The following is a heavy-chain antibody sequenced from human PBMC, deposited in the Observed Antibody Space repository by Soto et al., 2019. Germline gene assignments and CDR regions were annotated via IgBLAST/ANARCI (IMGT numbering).Heavy chain of an antibody. CDR1: GFTFSSYG. CDR3: AAWPRSSWFDY. Sequence: PGGSLRLSCAASGFTFSSYGMHWVRQAPGKGLEWVAVISYDGSKKSYADSVKGRFTISRDNAGNSLYLQMNSLRAEDTAVYYCAAWPRSSWFDYWGQGTLVTVSS. V-gene: IGHV3-30*03. J-gene: IGHJ4*02. D-gene: IGHD2-2*01. CDR2: ISYDGSKK.